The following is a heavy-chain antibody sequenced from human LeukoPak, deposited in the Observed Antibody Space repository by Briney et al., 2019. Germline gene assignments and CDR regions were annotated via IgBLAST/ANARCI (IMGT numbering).Heavy chain of an antibody. V-gene: IGHV3-21*01. J-gene: IGHJ4*02. CDR1: GFTFSDNF. CDR3: ARSPPPTNFDY. D-gene: IGHD5-12*01. Sequence: GGSLRLSCVASGFTFSDNFMDWVRQAPGKGLEWVSSISSSSSYIYYADSVKGRFTISRDNAKNSLYLQMNSLRAEDTAVYYCARSPPPTNFDYWGQGTLVTASS. CDR2: ISSSSSYI.